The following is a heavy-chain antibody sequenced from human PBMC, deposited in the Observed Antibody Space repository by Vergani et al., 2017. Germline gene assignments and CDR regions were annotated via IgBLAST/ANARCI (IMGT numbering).Heavy chain of an antibody. D-gene: IGHD6-13*01. J-gene: IGHJ4*02. Sequence: QVQLQQWGAGLLKPSETLSLTCAVYGGSFSGYYWSWIRQPPGKGLEWIGEINNSGSTNYNPSLKSRVTISVDTSKNQFSLKLRSVTAADTAVYYCARGVGIAAPRNDYWGQGTLVTVSS. CDR2: INNSGST. V-gene: IGHV4-34*01. CDR1: GGSFSGYY. CDR3: ARGVGIAAPRNDY.